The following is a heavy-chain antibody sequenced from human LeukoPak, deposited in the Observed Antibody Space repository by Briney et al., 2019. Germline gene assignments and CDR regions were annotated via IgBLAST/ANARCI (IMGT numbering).Heavy chain of an antibody. D-gene: IGHD6-19*01. CDR3: ARGGSGWYYFDY. CDR2: ISSSGSTI. J-gene: IGHJ4*02. Sequence: PGGSLRLSCAASGFTFSSYEMNWVRQAPGKGLEWVSYISSSGSTIYYADSVKGRFTISRDNAKNSLYLQMNSLRAEDTAVYYCARGGSGWYYFDYWGQGTLDTVSS. CDR1: GFTFSSYE. V-gene: IGHV3-48*03.